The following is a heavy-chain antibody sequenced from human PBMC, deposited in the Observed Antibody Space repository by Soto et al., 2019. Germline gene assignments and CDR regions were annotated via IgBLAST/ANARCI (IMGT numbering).Heavy chain of an antibody. Sequence: QVQLVQSGAEVKKPGASVKVSCKASGYTFTSYAMHWVRQAPGQRLEWMGWINAGNGNTKYSQKFQGRVTITRDTSASTAYTELSSLRSDATAVYYSPKSATVPAPIASWGQGTLVTVSS. J-gene: IGHJ5*01. CDR1: GYTFTSYA. D-gene: IGHD2-2*01. CDR2: INAGNGNT. CDR3: PKSATVPAPIAS. V-gene: IGHV1-3*01.